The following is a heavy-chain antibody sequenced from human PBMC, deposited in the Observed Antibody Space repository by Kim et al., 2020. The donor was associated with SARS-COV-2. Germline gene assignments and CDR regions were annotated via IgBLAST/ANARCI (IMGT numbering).Heavy chain of an antibody. V-gene: IGHV5-10-1*01. CDR1: GYSFTSYW. CDR3: ARHPYYYYDSSGYYYVSDY. CDR2: IDPSDSYT. J-gene: IGHJ4*02. D-gene: IGHD3-22*01. Sequence: GESLKISCKGSGYSFTSYWISWVRQMPGKGLEWMGRIDPSDSYTNYSPSFQGHVTISADKSISTAYLQWSSLKASDTAMYYCARHPYYYYDSSGYYYVSDYWGQGTLVTVSS.